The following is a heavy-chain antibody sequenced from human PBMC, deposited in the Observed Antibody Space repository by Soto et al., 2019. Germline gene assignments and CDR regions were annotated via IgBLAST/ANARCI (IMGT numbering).Heavy chain of an antibody. CDR1: GGFISSHY. CDR3: VRHVHLTTNDL. CDR2: ISYSGNT. Sequence: SETLSLTCTVSGGFISSHYWSWIRQPPGKGLEWIGYISYSGNTNYSPSLKSRVTVSVDTSKKQLSLELTSLTAADTAVYYCVRHVHLTTNDLWGQGTLVTVSS. J-gene: IGHJ5*02. V-gene: IGHV4-59*08. D-gene: IGHD1-1*01.